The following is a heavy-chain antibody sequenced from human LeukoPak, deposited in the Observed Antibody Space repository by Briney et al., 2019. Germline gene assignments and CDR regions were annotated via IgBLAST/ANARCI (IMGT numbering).Heavy chain of an antibody. J-gene: IGHJ4*02. V-gene: IGHV4-38-2*02. Sequence: SETLPLTCTVSGGSISSYYWGWIRQPPGKGLEWIGSIYHSGSTYYNPSLKSRVTISVDTSKNQFSLKLSSVTAADTAVYYCARERSVVDYWGQGTLVTVSS. D-gene: IGHD2-15*01. CDR3: ARERSVVDY. CDR1: GGSISSYY. CDR2: IYHSGST.